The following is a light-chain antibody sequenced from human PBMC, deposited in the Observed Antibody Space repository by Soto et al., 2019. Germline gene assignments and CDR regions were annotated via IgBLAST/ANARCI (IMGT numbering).Light chain of an antibody. J-gene: IGKJ3*01. CDR1: QSVSSSY. Sequence: EIVLTQSPGTLSLSAGERATLSCRASQSVSSSYLAWYQQKSGQAPRLLIYGASRRATGIPDRFSGSGSGTDFTLTISRLEPEDFAVYYCQHYGRSPLFTFGPGTKVDIK. V-gene: IGKV3-20*01. CDR2: GAS. CDR3: QHYGRSPLFT.